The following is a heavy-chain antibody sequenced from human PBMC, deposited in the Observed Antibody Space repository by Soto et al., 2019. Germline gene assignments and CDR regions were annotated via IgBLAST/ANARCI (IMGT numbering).Heavy chain of an antibody. J-gene: IGHJ5*02. CDR3: ARALDESGEFLGWFDP. CDR1: GYTFTNFD. V-gene: IGHV1-8*01. CDR2: MNPNSGKT. Sequence: QVQLVQSGAEVKKPGASVKVSCNTSGYTFTNFDINWVRQATGQGLEWLGWMNPNSGKTGHAQKFQGRVTMTRNTSISTAYMELTGLRSEDTAVYYCARALDESGEFLGWFDPWGQGTLVTVSS. D-gene: IGHD3-10*01.